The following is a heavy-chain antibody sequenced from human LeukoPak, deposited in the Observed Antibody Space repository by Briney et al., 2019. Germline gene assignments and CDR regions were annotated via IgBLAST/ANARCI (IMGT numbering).Heavy chain of an antibody. D-gene: IGHD3-22*01. V-gene: IGHV3-23*01. CDR1: GITLSNYG. CDR2: ISDSGGST. J-gene: IGHJ4*02. Sequence: PGGSLSLSCAVSGITLSNYGMSWVRQAPGKGLEWVAGISDSGGSTDHADSVKGRFTISRDNPKNTLYLQMNSLRAEDTAVYFCAKRGVVIRVILVGFHKEAYYFDSWGQGALVTVSS. CDR3: AKRGVVIRVILVGFHKEAYYFDS.